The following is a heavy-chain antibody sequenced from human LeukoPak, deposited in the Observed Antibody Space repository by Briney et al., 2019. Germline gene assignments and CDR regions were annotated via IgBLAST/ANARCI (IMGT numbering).Heavy chain of an antibody. CDR1: SGSISTYY. V-gene: IGHV4-4*07. CDR2: IYTSGST. D-gene: IGHD1-26*01. CDR3: ARDTVGGGSYDY. J-gene: IGHJ4*02. Sequence: SETLSLTCTVSSGSISTYYWGWIRQPAGKGLEWIGRIYTSGSTNYNPSLKSRVTMSVDTSKNQFSLKLSSVTAADTAVYYCARDTVGGGSYDYWGQGTLVTISS.